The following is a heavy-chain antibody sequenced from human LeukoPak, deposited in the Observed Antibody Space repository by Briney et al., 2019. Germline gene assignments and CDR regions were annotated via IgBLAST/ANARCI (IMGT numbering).Heavy chain of an antibody. V-gene: IGHV3-11*06. CDR3: ARGTAWGHQDH. CDR1: GFTFSDYY. J-gene: IGHJ4*02. CDR2: ISSSSRYT. Sequence: GGSLRLSCAASGFTFSDYYMSWIRHAPGEGLEWVSCISSSSRYTKYADSVKGRFTISRENSKSMLYLQMNSLKAEDTAVYYCARGTAWGHQDHWGQGTLVTVSS. D-gene: IGHD7-27*01.